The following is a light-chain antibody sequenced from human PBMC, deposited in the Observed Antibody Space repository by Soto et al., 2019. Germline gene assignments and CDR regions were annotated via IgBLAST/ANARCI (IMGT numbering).Light chain of an antibody. CDR2: SNN. V-gene: IGLV1-47*02. J-gene: IGLJ1*01. CDR1: SSNIGSNY. Sequence: QSVLTQPPSASGTPGQRVTISCSGSSSNIGSNYVYWYQQLPGTAPKLLIYSNNQRPSGVPDRFSGSKSGTSASLAISGLRSEDEAYYYCAAWDDSLSGDVFGTGTQLTV. CDR3: AAWDDSLSGDV.